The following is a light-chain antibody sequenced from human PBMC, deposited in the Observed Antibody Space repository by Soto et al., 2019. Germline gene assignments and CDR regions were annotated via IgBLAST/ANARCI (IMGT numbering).Light chain of an antibody. CDR1: QSISRLY. CDR3: QQYDTSDTWT. V-gene: IGKV3-20*01. J-gene: IGKJ1*01. Sequence: EIVLTQSPGTLSLSPGEGATLSCRASQSISRLYLSWYQQKPGQPPRLLIYDGSTRATGIPDRFSGSGSGTDFTLTISKLEPGDFAVYYCQQYDTSDTWTFGQGTKVEI. CDR2: DGS.